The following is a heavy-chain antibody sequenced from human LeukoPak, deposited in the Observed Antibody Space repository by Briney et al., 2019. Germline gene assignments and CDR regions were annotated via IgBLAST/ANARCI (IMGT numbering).Heavy chain of an antibody. CDR2: IIPILGIA. V-gene: IGHV1-69*04. D-gene: IGHD3-22*01. CDR3: ARGGRRDYYDSSGADYYYYGMDV. CDR1: GGTFSSYA. Sequence: SVKVSCKASGGTFSSYAISWVRLAPGQGLEWMGRIIPILGIANYAQKFQGRVTITADKSTSTAYMELSSLRSEDTAVYYCARGGRRDYYDSSGADYYYYGMDVWGQGTTVTVSS. J-gene: IGHJ6*02.